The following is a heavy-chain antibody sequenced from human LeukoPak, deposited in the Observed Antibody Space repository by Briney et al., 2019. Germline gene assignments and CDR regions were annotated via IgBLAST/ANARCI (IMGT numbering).Heavy chain of an antibody. J-gene: IGHJ3*02. V-gene: IGHV4-59*01. CDR1: GGSISSYY. D-gene: IGHD6-19*01. Sequence: SETLSLTCTVSGGSISSYYWSWIRQPPGKGLEWIGYIYYSGSTNYNPSLKSRVTISVDTSKNQFSLKLSSVTAADTAVYYCARREYSSGWYNAFDIWGQGTMVTVSS. CDR2: IYYSGST. CDR3: ARREYSSGWYNAFDI.